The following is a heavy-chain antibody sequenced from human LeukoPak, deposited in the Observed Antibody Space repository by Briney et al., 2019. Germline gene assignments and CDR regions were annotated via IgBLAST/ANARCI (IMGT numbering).Heavy chain of an antibody. CDR2: INPSGGTT. CDR3: ARDSSGYDYAAVDY. D-gene: IGHD5-12*01. V-gene: IGHV1-46*01. CDR1: GYTFTSYY. Sequence: ASVKVSCKASGYTFTSYYIHWVRQAPGQGLEWVGIINPSGGTTSYAQKFQGRVTMTRDTSTSTVYMELSSLRSEDTAVYYCARDSSGYDYAAVDYWGQGTLVTVSS. J-gene: IGHJ4*02.